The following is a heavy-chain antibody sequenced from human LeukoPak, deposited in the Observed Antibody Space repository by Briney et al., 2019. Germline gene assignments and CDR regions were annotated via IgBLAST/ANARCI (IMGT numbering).Heavy chain of an antibody. V-gene: IGHV1-8*01. Sequence: GASVKVSCKASGYTFTSYDINWVRQATGQGLEWMGWMNPNSGNTGYAQKFQGRVTMTRNTSISTAYMELSSLRSEDTAMYYCAREKSIKRLREVGYWGQGTLVTVSS. J-gene: IGHJ4*02. CDR3: AREKSIKRLREVGY. D-gene: IGHD1-14*01. CDR2: MNPNSGNT. CDR1: GYTFTSYD.